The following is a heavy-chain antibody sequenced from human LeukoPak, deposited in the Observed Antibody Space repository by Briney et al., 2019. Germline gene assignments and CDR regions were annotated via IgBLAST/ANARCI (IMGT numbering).Heavy chain of an antibody. CDR1: GGSISSSSYY. D-gene: IGHD2-2*02. CDR2: VYYSGST. Sequence: SETLSLTCTVSGGSISSSSYYWGWIRQPPGKGLEWIGSVYYSGSTYYNPSLKSRVTISVDTSKNQFSLKLSSVTAADTAVYYCASGGGCSSTSCYRSGWFDPWGQGTLVTVSS. V-gene: IGHV4-39*07. CDR3: ASGGGCSSTSCYRSGWFDP. J-gene: IGHJ5*02.